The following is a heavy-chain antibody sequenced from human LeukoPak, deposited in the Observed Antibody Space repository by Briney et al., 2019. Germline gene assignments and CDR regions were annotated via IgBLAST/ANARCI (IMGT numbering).Heavy chain of an antibody. D-gene: IGHD3/OR15-3a*01. CDR2: ISKNGVKQ. CDR1: GHYFSHDS. Sequence: LLQACSVPGHYFSHDSIHSVRQAPARGLEMDPRISKNGVKQFYRDSVGGRFTISTDSWKNIVYLLMTGVKIEDTAVYFCAADRWTAAPDYLDTWGQGTLVAVSS. V-gene: IGHV3-30*10. J-gene: IGHJ4*02. CDR3: AADRWTAAPDYLDT.